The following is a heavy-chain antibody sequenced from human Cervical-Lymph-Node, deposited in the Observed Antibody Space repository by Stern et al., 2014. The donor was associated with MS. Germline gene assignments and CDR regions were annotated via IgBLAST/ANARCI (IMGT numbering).Heavy chain of an antibody. D-gene: IGHD4-17*01. CDR2: IMHSFRAT. Sequence: QVQLVQSGAEVKKPGTSVTVCCMASGGNSTKHAISWARHAPGKGLERMGGIMHSFRATYYAQRFQGRVTMTAGESTSTAYMELSSLTSEDTAIYYCSTYGDDFGMDIWGQVTTVTVSS. CDR1: GGNSTKHA. V-gene: IGHV1-69*01. CDR3: STYGDDFGMDI. J-gene: IGHJ6*02.